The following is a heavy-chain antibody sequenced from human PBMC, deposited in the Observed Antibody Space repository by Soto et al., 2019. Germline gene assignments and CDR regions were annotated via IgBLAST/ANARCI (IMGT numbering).Heavy chain of an antibody. D-gene: IGHD2-15*01. J-gene: IGHJ6*02. V-gene: IGHV1-18*01. CDR3: VICSGGSTYNADSVKGRFAISRDKSKNTLYLQMNRLRAEDTAVYYCARDPSYSRGGYRSDYSCGMDV. Sequence: VASVKVSCKASGYTFTSYGISWVRQAPGQGLEWMGWISAYNGNTNFAQKFQGRVTMTTDTSTSTAYMELRSLRSDDTAVYYCVICSGGSTYNADSVKGRFAISRDKSKNTLYLQMNRLRAEDTAVYYCARDPSYSRGGYRSDYSCGMDVWGQGTTVTVSS. CDR2: ISAYNGNT. CDR1: GYTFTSYG.